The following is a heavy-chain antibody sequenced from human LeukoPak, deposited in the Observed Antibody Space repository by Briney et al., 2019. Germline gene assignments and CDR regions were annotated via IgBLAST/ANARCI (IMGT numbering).Heavy chain of an antibody. CDR3: ARDLSSRDAY. D-gene: IGHD6-13*01. CDR1: GFAFSTSW. V-gene: IGHV3-7*03. CDR2: LQDDGSHQ. J-gene: IGHJ4*02. Sequence: GGSLRLSCAASGFAFSTSWMGWVRQAPGKGLEGVASLQDDGSHQYYVDSAKGRFTISRENAKNSLFLQMSSLRVEDTAVYYCARDLSSRDAYWGQGTPVTVSS.